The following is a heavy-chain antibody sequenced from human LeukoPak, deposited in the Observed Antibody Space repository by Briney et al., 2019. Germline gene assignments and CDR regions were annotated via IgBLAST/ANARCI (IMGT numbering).Heavy chain of an antibody. Sequence: SETLSLTCTVSGGSINSRSDYWGWIRQPPGKGLEWIGSIYYSGSTHYNPSLKSRVTMPIDTSKNQFSLKLSSVTAADTAVYYCARHREGVLDIWGQGTMVTVSS. J-gene: IGHJ3*02. CDR2: IYYSGST. D-gene: IGHD1-26*01. CDR1: GGSINSRSDY. CDR3: ARHREGVLDI. V-gene: IGHV4-39*01.